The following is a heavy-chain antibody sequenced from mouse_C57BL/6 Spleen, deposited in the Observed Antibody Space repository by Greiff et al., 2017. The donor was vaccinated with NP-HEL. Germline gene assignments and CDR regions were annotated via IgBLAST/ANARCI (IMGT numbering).Heavy chain of an antibody. CDR2: ISSGSSTI. J-gene: IGHJ2*01. CDR3: ARTGGSSYFDY. CDR1: GFTFSDYG. V-gene: IGHV5-17*01. Sequence: EVQLVESGGGLVKPGGSLKLSCAASGFTFSDYGMHWVRQAPEKGLEWVAYISSGSSTIYYADTVKGRFTISRDNAKNTLFLQMTSLRSEDTAMYYCARTGGSSYFDYWGQGTTRTVSS. D-gene: IGHD1-1*01.